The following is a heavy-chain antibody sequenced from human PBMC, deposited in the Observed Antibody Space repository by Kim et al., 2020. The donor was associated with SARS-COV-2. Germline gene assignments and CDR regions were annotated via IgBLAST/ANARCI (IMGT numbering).Heavy chain of an antibody. Sequence: SVKVSCKASGGTFSSYAISWVRQAPGQGLEWMGGIIPIFGTANYAQKFQGRVTITADESTSTAYMELSSLRSEDTAVYYCARVHIVVVPAATYGMDVWGQGTTVTVSS. D-gene: IGHD2-2*01. CDR2: IIPIFGTA. J-gene: IGHJ6*02. V-gene: IGHV1-69*13. CDR3: ARVHIVVVPAATYGMDV. CDR1: GGTFSSYA.